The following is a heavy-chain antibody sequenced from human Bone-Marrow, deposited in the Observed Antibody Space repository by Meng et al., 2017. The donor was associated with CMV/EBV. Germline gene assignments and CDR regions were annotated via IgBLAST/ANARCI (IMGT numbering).Heavy chain of an antibody. CDR2: IIPILGIA. Sequence: SVKVSCKASGGTFNSYSINWVRQAPGQGLKWLGRIIPILGIANYAQNVQGRVTITADTSTSTAYMEMSSLRSDDTAVYYCARDRHTMVRGVNNWFDPWGQGTLVTVSS. CDR1: GGTFNSYS. CDR3: ARDRHTMVRGVNNWFDP. D-gene: IGHD3-10*01. J-gene: IGHJ5*02. V-gene: IGHV1-69*04.